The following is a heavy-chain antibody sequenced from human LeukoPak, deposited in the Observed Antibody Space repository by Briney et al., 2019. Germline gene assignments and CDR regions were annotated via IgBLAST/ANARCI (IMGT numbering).Heavy chain of an antibody. V-gene: IGHV3-15*01. J-gene: IGHJ1*01. CDR3: TTDHHHITMIEGYFQH. D-gene: IGHD3-22*01. CDR2: IKSKTDGGTT. Sequence: GGSLRLSCAASGFTFSNAWMSWVRQAPGKGLEWVGRIKSKTDGGTTDYAAPVKGRFTISRDDSKNTLYLQMNSLKTEDTAVYYCTTDHHHITMIEGYFQHWGQGTLVTVSS. CDR1: GFTFSNAW.